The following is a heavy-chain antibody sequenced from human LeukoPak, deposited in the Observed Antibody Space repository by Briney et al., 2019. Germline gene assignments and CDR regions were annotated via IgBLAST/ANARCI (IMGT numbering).Heavy chain of an antibody. Sequence: GGSLRLSCAASGFIFSDHWMHWVRQAPGKGLVWLSRINNDGSSPIYADSVKGRFTFSRDNAENTLFLEMSSLRVEDTAVYYCVRERNNFWSGHHSIFDSWGQGTLVTVSS. D-gene: IGHD3-3*01. V-gene: IGHV3-74*01. CDR2: INNDGSSP. CDR1: GFIFSDHW. J-gene: IGHJ4*02. CDR3: VRERNNFWSGHHSIFDS.